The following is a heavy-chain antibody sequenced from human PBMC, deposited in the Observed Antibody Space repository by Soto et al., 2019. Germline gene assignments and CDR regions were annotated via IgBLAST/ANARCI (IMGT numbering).Heavy chain of an antibody. CDR1: GFTFSSYG. CDR3: ARLSSSWSMDV. J-gene: IGHJ6*02. CDR2: TWYDGSNK. D-gene: IGHD6-13*01. V-gene: IGHV3-33*01. Sequence: QVQLVESGGGVVQPGRSLSLSCAASGFTFSSYGMHWVRQAPGKGLEWVAVTWYDGSNKYHADSVKGRFTISRDNSKNTLYLQMNSLRVEDTAVYYCARLSSSWSMDVWGQGTTVTVSS.